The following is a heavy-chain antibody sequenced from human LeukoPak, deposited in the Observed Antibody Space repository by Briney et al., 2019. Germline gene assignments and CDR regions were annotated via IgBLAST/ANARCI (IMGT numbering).Heavy chain of an antibody. Sequence: GGSLRLSCAASGFTFSTYAMNWVRQAPGKGLEWVSAISGSGSSTYYADSVKGRFTISRDNSKNTPYLQMNSLRAEDTAVYYCAKQTPPYGDYDYWGQGTLVTVSS. CDR3: AKQTPPYGDYDY. D-gene: IGHD4-17*01. CDR2: ISGSGSST. J-gene: IGHJ4*02. V-gene: IGHV3-23*01. CDR1: GFTFSTYA.